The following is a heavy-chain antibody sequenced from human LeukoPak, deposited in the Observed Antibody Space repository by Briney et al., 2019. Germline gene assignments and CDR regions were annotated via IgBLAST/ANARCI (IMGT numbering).Heavy chain of an antibody. CDR2: IYYSGST. CDR1: GGSISSYY. Sequence: SETLSLTCTVSGGSISSYYWSWVRQPPGKGLEWIGYIYYSGSTNYNPSLKSRVTISVDTSKNQFSLKLSSVTAADTAVYYCASMGYYYYYMDVWGKGTTVTVSS. V-gene: IGHV4-59*01. D-gene: IGHD3-10*01. J-gene: IGHJ6*03. CDR3: ASMGYYYYYMDV.